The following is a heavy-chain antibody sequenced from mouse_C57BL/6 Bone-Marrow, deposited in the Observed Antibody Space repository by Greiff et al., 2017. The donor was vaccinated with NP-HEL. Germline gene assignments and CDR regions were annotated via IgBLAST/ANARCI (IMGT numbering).Heavy chain of an antibody. CDR3: ARSRQLRSPFAY. V-gene: IGHV1-82*01. CDR2: IYPGDGDT. D-gene: IGHD3-2*02. CDR1: GYAFSSSW. J-gene: IGHJ3*01. Sequence: VQLQESGPELVKPGASVKISCKASGYAFSSSWMNWVKQRPGKGLEWIGRIYPGDGDTNYNGKFKGKATLTADKSSSTAYMQLSSLTSEDSAVYFCARSRQLRSPFAYWGQGTLVTVSA.